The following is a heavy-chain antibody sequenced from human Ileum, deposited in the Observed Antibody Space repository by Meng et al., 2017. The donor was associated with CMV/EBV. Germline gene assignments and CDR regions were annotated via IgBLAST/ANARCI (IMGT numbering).Heavy chain of an antibody. J-gene: IGHJ5*02. V-gene: IGHV3-23*01. CDR1: GFTFTNYA. Sequence: ESLKISCAASGFTFTNYAMNWVRQAPGKGLEWVSEISRSGERTSYASSVKGRFTISRDNSKNTLYLQMNSLRTEDTAVYYCARVNGGYGSGEPWGQGTLVTVSS. D-gene: IGHD3-10*01. CDR3: ARVNGGYGSGEP. CDR2: ISRSGERT.